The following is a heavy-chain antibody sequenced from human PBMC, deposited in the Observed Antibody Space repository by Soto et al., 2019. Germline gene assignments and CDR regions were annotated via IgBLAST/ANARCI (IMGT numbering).Heavy chain of an antibody. Sequence: PSETLSLTCTVSGGSISGYYWSWIRQPPGKGLEWIGYIYYSGSTNYNPSLKSRVTISVDTSKNQFSLKLSSVTAADTAVYYCAKISVSNGRWFDPWGQGTLVTVS. D-gene: IGHD2-8*01. CDR3: AKISVSNGRWFDP. V-gene: IGHV4-59*01. CDR2: IYYSGST. J-gene: IGHJ5*02. CDR1: GGSISGYY.